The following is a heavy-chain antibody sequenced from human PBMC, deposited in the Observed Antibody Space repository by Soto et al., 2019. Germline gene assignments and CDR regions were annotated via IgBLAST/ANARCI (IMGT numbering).Heavy chain of an antibody. V-gene: IGHV1-46*01. CDR2: INPSGGST. D-gene: IGHD6-19*01. Sequence: ASVKVSCKASGYTFTSYYMHWVRQAPGQGLEWMGIINPSGGSTSYARKFQGRVTMTRDTSTSTVYMELSSLRSEDTAVYYCARDGRGSYSSGWYYFDYWGQGTLVTVSS. CDR1: GYTFTSYY. CDR3: ARDGRGSYSSGWYYFDY. J-gene: IGHJ4*02.